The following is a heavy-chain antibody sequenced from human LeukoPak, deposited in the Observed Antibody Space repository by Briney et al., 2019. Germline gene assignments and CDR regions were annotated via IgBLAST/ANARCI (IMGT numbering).Heavy chain of an antibody. CDR1: GYTFTSYG. CDR3: ARDPVPAHIAAGSGWFDP. CDR2: ISAYNGNT. Sequence: ASVKGSCKASGYTFTSYGISWVRQAPGQGLEWMGWISAYNGNTNYAQKLQGRVTMTTDTSTSTAYMELRSLRSDDTAVYYCARDPVPAHIAAGSGWFDPWGQGTLVTVSS. J-gene: IGHJ5*02. V-gene: IGHV1-18*01. D-gene: IGHD6-13*01.